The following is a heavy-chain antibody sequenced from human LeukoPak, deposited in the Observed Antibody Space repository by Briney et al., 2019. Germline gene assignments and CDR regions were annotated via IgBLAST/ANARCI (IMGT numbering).Heavy chain of an antibody. V-gene: IGHV3-48*01. D-gene: IGHD2-2*01. Sequence: GGSLRLSCAASGFTFNSYSMNWVRQAPGKGLEWVSCISSSSNTIYYADSVKGRFTISRDNAKNSLYLQLNSLRAEDTAVYYCAPGYCTSTSCSHYFEHWGQGTLVTVSS. J-gene: IGHJ4*02. CDR1: GFTFNSYS. CDR3: APGYCTSTSCSHYFEH. CDR2: ISSSSNTI.